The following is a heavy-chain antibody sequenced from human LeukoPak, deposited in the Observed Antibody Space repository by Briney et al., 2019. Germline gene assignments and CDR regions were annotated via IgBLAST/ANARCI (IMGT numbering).Heavy chain of an antibody. Sequence: GGSLRLSCAASGFTFDDYAMHWVRQAPGKGLEWVSGISWNSGSIGYADSVKGRFTISRDNAKNSLCLQMNSLRAEDMALYYCAKEVGSYVWGSYRYEGFDYWGQGTLVTVSS. J-gene: IGHJ4*02. CDR2: ISWNSGSI. V-gene: IGHV3-9*03. CDR1: GFTFDDYA. CDR3: AKEVGSYVWGSYRYEGFDY. D-gene: IGHD3-16*02.